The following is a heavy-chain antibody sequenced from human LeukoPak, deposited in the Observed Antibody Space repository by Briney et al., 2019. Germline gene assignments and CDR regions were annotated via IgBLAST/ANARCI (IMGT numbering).Heavy chain of an antibody. CDR3: ARQYDYYYYMDV. CDR1: GYSFTTYW. Sequence: GESLKISCKASGYSFTTYWIGWVRQMPGKVLEWMGIIYPGDSDTRYSPSFQGQVTISADKSISTAYLQWSSLKASDTAIYYCARQYDYYYYMDVWGKGTTVTVSS. CDR2: IYPGDSDT. J-gene: IGHJ6*03. V-gene: IGHV5-51*01.